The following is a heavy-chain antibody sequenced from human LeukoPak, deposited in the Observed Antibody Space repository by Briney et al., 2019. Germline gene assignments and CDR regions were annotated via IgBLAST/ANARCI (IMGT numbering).Heavy chain of an antibody. D-gene: IGHD2-21*01. Sequence: GGSLRLSCAASGFTFSSYAMSWVRQAPGKGLEWVSAFSDSGCSTYYADSVKGRFTLSRDNPKNTLYPQMSSLRAEDTAVYYCVKVVGLYFDYWGQGTLVTVSS. J-gene: IGHJ4*02. CDR3: VKVVGLYFDY. CDR2: FSDSGCST. CDR1: GFTFSSYA. V-gene: IGHV3-23*01.